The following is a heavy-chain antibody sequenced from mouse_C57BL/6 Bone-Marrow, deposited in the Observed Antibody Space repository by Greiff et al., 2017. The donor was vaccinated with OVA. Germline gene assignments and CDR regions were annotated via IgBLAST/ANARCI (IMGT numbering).Heavy chain of an antibody. CDR3: ARSSPYCGSSGGYFDV. V-gene: IGHV5-12*01. CDR2: ISNGGGST. D-gene: IGHD1-1*01. Sequence: EVQGVESGGGLVQPGGSLKLSCAASGFTFSDYYMYWVRQTPEKRLEWVAYISNGGGSTYYPDTVKGRFTISRDNAKNTLYLQMSRLKSEDTAMYYCARSSPYCGSSGGYFDVWGTGTTVTVSS. CDR1: GFTFSDYY. J-gene: IGHJ1*03.